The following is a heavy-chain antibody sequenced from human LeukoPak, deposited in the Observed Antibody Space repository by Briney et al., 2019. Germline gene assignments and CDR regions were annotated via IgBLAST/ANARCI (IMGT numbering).Heavy chain of an antibody. D-gene: IGHD5-12*01. CDR1: GGSISGYY. CDR3: ARDVGAGGYEY. Sequence: PSETLSLTCAVYGGSISGYYWSWIRQPPGKGLEWIGEINYSGSINYNPSLKSRVTISVDTSKNQFSLKLSYVTAADTAVYYCARDVGAGGYEYWGQGTPVTVSS. J-gene: IGHJ4*02. V-gene: IGHV4-34*01. CDR2: INYSGSI.